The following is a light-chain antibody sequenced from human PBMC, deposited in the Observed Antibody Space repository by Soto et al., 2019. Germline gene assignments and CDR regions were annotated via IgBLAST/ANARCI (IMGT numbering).Light chain of an antibody. CDR1: RGSIASNY. V-gene: IGLV6-57*04. CDR3: QSYDSSNHGV. Sequence: NFMLTQPHSVSESPGKTVTISCTRSRGSIASNYVQWYQQRPGSAPTTVIYEDNQRPSGVPDRFSGSIDSSSNSASLTISGLKTEYEADYYCQSYDSSNHGVFGGGTKLTVL. J-gene: IGLJ2*01. CDR2: EDN.